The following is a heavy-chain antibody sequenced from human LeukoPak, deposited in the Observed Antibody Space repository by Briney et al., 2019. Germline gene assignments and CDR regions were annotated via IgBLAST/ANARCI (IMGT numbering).Heavy chain of an antibody. V-gene: IGHV1-2*02. D-gene: IGHD1-14*01. CDR2: VIPNSGGT. Sequence: ASVKVSCKASGYTFTGYYMHWVRQAPGQGLEWMGWVIPNSGGTNYAQRFQGRVTMTRDTSISTAYMELSRLRSDDTAVYYCAREGYLTRTGFDYWGQGTLVTVSS. CDR1: GYTFTGYY. J-gene: IGHJ4*02. CDR3: AREGYLTRTGFDY.